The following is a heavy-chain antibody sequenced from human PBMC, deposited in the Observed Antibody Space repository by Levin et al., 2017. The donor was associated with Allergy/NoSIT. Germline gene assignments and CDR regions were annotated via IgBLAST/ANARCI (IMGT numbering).Heavy chain of an antibody. CDR3: ARDALMGDRDYYYYYGMDV. CDR1: GFTFSSYS. Sequence: GGSLRLSCAASGFTFSSYSMNWVRQAPGKGLEWVSSISSSSSYIYYADSVKGRFTISRDNAKNSLYLQMNSLRAEDTAVYYCARDALMGDRDYYYYYGMDVWGQGTTVTVSS. D-gene: IGHD3-16*01. J-gene: IGHJ6*02. V-gene: IGHV3-21*01. CDR2: ISSSSSYI.